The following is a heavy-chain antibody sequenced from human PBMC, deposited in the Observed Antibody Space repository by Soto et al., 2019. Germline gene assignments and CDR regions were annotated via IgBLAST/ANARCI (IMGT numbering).Heavy chain of an antibody. V-gene: IGHV1-8*01. Sequence: HVQLVQSGAEVREPGASVKVSCKASGYSFTSLDINWVRQTAGQGLEWMGWMEPSTGRTGYAQKFQGRVTMTRDTSINTAYMELTTLTSDDTAFYYCARGVSAGVDYWGQGTLVIVSS. CDR3: ARGVSAGVDY. CDR1: GYSFTSLD. CDR2: MEPSTGRT. D-gene: IGHD1-26*01. J-gene: IGHJ4*02.